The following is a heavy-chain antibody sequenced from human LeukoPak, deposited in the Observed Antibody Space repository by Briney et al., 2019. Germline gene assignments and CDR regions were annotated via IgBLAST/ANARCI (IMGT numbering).Heavy chain of an antibody. J-gene: IGHJ4*02. CDR1: RFTFSNAW. Sequence: GGSLRLSCAASRFTFSNAWMTWVRQAPGKGLEWVGRIKSKTDGGTTDYAAPVKGRFTISRDDSKNTLYLQMNSLKTEDTAVYYCTTESRYLYYFDYWGQGTLVTVSS. D-gene: IGHD1-26*01. CDR3: TTESRYLYYFDY. V-gene: IGHV3-15*01. CDR2: IKSKTDGGTT.